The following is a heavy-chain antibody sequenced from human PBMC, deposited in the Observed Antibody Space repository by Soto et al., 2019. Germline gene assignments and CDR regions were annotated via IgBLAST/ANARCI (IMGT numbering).Heavy chain of an antibody. CDR3: AGHAVIARFENGLDV. D-gene: IGHD1-26*01. J-gene: IGHJ6*02. CDR1: GDSVDNLY. CDR2: IYYTGVT. Sequence: PSETLSLTCTVSGDSVDNLYWSWIRQPPGKGLEWIGYIYYTGVTTLYKPSLKSRVTMSIDRSKSQISLLLRSVTAADTAMYYCAGHAVIARFENGLDVWGQGTTVTVS. V-gene: IGHV4-59*08.